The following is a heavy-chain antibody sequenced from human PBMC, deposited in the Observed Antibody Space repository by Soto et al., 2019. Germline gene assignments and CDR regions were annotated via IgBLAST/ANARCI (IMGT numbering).Heavy chain of an antibody. Sequence: SETLSLTRAVYCGSFSGYYWSWIREPAGKWLEWIGEINHRGSTNYNPSLKSRVTISVDTSKNQFSLKLSSVTAADTAVYYCARDRRITIFGVVSDYYGMDVWGQGNTVT. CDR1: CGSFSGYY. CDR2: INHRGST. CDR3: ARDRRITIFGVVSDYYGMDV. D-gene: IGHD3-3*01. J-gene: IGHJ6*02. V-gene: IGHV4-34*01.